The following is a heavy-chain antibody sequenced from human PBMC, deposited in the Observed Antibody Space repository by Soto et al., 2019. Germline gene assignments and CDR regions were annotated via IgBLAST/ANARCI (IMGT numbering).Heavy chain of an antibody. Sequence: AGGSLRLSCTASGFTFSSYAMSWVRQAPGKGLEWVSAISGSGGSTDYADSVKGRFTISRDNSKNTLYLQMNSLRAEDTAVYYCAKLSGRYFDWSYFDYWGQGTLVTVSS. CDR1: GFTFSSYA. D-gene: IGHD3-9*01. J-gene: IGHJ4*02. V-gene: IGHV3-23*01. CDR3: AKLSGRYFDWSYFDY. CDR2: ISGSGGST.